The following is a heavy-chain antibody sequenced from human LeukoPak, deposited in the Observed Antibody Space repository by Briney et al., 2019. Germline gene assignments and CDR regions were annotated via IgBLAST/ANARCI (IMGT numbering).Heavy chain of an antibody. CDR3: ARDRGYTQDY. J-gene: IGHJ4*02. CDR1: GFTFSSYC. Sequence: SGGSLRLSCAASGFTFSSYCMHWVRQAPGKGLVWVSHIKSDGSSTSYADSVKGRFTISRDNAKNTLYLQMNSLRAEDTAVYYCARDRGYTQDYWGQGTLVTVSS. V-gene: IGHV3-74*01. CDR2: IKSDGSST. D-gene: IGHD5-12*01.